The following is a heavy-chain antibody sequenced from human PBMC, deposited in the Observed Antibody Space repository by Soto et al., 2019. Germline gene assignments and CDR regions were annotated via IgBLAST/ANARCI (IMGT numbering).Heavy chain of an antibody. CDR3: AKDRDDIRMVDVFDT. Sequence: HPGGSLRLSCAASGFGFSNYAMTWVRQAPGKGLEWLSAISGDGRTKYYADSVKGRFTMSRDNSKNTLNLQINSLRAEDTAMYYCAKDRDDIRMVDVFDTWGQWTTVTVSS. CDR1: GFGFSNYA. V-gene: IGHV3-23*01. D-gene: IGHD3-9*01. J-gene: IGHJ3*02. CDR2: ISGDGRTK.